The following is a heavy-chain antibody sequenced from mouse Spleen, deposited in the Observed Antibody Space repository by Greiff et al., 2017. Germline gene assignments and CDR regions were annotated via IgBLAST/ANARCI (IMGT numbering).Heavy chain of an antibody. CDR1: GYSFTGYY. CDR3: ARRQLGSYFDY. J-gene: IGHJ2*01. D-gene: IGHD3-2*01. Sequence: EVQLQQSGPELVKPGASVKISCKASGYSFTGYYMNWVKQSPEKSLEWIGEINPSTGGTTYNQKFKAKATLTVDKSSSTAYMQLKSLTSEDSAVYYCARRQLGSYFDYWGQGTTLTVSS. V-gene: IGHV1-42*01. CDR2: INPSTGGT.